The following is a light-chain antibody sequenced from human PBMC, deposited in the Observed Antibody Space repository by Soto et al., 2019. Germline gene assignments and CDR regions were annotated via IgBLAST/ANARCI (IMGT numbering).Light chain of an antibody. CDR1: QSISRY. V-gene: IGKV1-39*01. CDR3: QQYDNYPLT. Sequence: DIQMTQSPSSLSASVGDRVTITWRASQSISRYLNWYQQKPGKAPNLLIYVASSLQSEVPSRFSGSGSGTEFTLTISSLQPDDFATYYCQQYDNYPLTFGGGTKVDIK. J-gene: IGKJ4*01. CDR2: VAS.